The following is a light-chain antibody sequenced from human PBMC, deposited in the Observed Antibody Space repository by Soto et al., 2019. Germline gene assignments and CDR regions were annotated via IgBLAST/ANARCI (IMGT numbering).Light chain of an antibody. Sequence: QSALTQPASVCGSPGQSITISCTGTSSDVGGYNYVSWYQQHPGKAPKLMIYDVSNRPSGVSNRFSGSKSGNTASLTISGLQAEDEADYYCSSYTSSSTNVFGTGTKVTVL. CDR1: SSDVGGYNY. J-gene: IGLJ1*01. CDR3: SSYTSSSTNV. CDR2: DVS. V-gene: IGLV2-14*01.